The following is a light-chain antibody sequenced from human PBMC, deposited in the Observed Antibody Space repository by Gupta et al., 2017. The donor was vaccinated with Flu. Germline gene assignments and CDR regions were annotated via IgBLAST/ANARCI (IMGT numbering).Light chain of an antibody. V-gene: IGLV1-44*01. CDR1: SSSIGSNP. J-gene: IGLJ3*02. Sequence: QSVLTQPPSVSGTPGGRVTISCSGTSSSIGSNPVNWYQQLPETAPRLLIYSNAQRPSGVPDRFSASKSGTSASLAISGLQAEDEADFYCASWDDSLNGPVFGEGTKLTVL. CDR3: ASWDDSLNGPV. CDR2: SNA.